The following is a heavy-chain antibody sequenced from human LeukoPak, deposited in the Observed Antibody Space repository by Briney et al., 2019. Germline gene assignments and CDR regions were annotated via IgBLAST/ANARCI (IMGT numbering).Heavy chain of an antibody. J-gene: IGHJ5*02. D-gene: IGHD2-15*01. Sequence: GGSLRLSCAASGFTFSSYSMNWVRQAPGKGLEWVSAISGSGGSTYYADSVKGRFTISRDNSKNTLYLQMNSLRAEDTAVYYCAKDSICSGGSCPNWFDPWGQGTLVTVSS. CDR1: GFTFSSYS. CDR3: AKDSICSGGSCPNWFDP. V-gene: IGHV3-23*01. CDR2: ISGSGGST.